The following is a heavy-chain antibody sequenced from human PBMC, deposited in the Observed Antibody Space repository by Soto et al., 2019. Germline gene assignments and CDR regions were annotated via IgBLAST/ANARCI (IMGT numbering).Heavy chain of an antibody. D-gene: IGHD2-2*01. CDR1: GFTFSNAW. Sequence: GGSLRLSCAASGFTFSNAWMNWVRQAPGKGLEWVGRIKSKNDGGTTDYAAPVKGRFTISRDDSKNTLYLQMNSLKTEDTAVYYCTTDPDIVVVPAAIPTGYGMDVWGQGTTVTVSS. V-gene: IGHV3-15*07. CDR2: IKSKNDGGTT. CDR3: TTDPDIVVVPAAIPTGYGMDV. J-gene: IGHJ6*02.